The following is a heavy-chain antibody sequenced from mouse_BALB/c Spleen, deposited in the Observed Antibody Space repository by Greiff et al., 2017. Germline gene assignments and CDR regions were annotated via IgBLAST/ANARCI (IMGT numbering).Heavy chain of an antibody. V-gene: IGHV14-4*02. J-gene: IGHJ4*01. CDR2: IDPENGDT. CDR1: GFNIKDYY. D-gene: IGHD1-1*01. CDR3: NARDYGLYYAMDY. Sequence: EVQLQQSGAELVRSGASVKLSCTASGFNIKDYYMHWVKQRPEQGLEWIGWIDPENGDTEYAPKFQGKATMTADTSSNTAYLQLSSLTSEDTAVYYCNARDYGLYYAMDYWGQGTSVTVSS.